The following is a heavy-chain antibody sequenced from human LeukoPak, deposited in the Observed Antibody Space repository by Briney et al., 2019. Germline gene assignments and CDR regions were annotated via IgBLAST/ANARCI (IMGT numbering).Heavy chain of an antibody. V-gene: IGHV3-21*04. CDR2: ISSSSSYI. D-gene: IGHD6-13*01. Sequence: GGSLRLSCAASGFTFSGYSMNWVRQAPGKGLEWVSSISSSSSYIYYADSVKGRFTISRDNSKNTLYLQMNSLRAEDTAVYYCARVGSGDSSWWRWYGYWGQGTLVTVSS. CDR1: GFTFSGYS. J-gene: IGHJ4*02. CDR3: ARVGSGDSSWWRWYGY.